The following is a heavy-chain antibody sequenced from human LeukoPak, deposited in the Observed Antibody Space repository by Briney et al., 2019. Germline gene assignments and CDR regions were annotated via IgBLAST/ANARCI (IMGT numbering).Heavy chain of an antibody. CDR2: IIPMFGA. J-gene: IGHJ4*02. CDR3: ARMSVIGPIQVDF. Sequence: ASVKVSCRAPGGTFTTHAVSWGRQAPGQGLEWMGGIIPMFGANYAQNFRGRVTTTTDESTSTAYLELSRLRSQGTAVYFCARMSVIGPIQVDFWGQGTLVTVSS. CDR1: GGTFTTHA. D-gene: IGHD2-21*01. V-gene: IGHV1-69*05.